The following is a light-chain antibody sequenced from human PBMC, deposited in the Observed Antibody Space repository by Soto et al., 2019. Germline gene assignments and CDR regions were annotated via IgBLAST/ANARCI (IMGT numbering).Light chain of an antibody. J-gene: IGLJ2*01. V-gene: IGLV3-1*01. CDR1: KLGDRF. Sequence: SYELTQPPSVSVSPGQTATITCSGDKLGDRFACWYQQKPGQSPVLVIYQDYKRPSGIPVRFSGSSSGNTATLSISGTQAMDEADYYCQAWDDTTGVVFGGGTKLTVL. CDR2: QDY. CDR3: QAWDDTTGVV.